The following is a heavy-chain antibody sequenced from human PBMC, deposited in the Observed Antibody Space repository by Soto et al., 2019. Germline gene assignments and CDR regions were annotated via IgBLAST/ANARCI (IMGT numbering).Heavy chain of an antibody. CDR1: CYDFIGHG. CDR3: VTVLPHANSWFDY. D-gene: IGHD2-2*01. CDR2: INSYNGDT. V-gene: IGHV1-18*04. Sequence: SVKVSCNASCYDFIGHGISWVRQARGQGLEWMGWINSYNGDTKYARKYQDRITLTKDKSTRTVYLQLNSLKSEDTGVYYCVTVLPHANSWFDYWGQGTPVTVSS. J-gene: IGHJ4*02.